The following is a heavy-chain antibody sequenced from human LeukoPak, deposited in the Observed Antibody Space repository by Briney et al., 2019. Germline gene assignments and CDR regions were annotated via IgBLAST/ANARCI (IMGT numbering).Heavy chain of an antibody. CDR2: IYYSGST. CDR3: ARGRAAGQLNPIDY. V-gene: IGHV4-39*07. CDR1: GGSISSSSYY. D-gene: IGHD6-13*01. J-gene: IGHJ4*02. Sequence: SETLSLTCTVSGGSISSSSYYWGWIRQPPGKGLEWIGSIYYSGSTYYNPSLKSRVTISVDTSKNQFSLKLSSVTAADTAVYYCARGRAAGQLNPIDYWGQGTLVTVSS.